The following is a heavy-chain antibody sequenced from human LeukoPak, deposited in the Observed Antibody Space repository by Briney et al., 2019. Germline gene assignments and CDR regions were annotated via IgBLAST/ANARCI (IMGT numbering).Heavy chain of an antibody. J-gene: IGHJ5*02. D-gene: IGHD4-17*01. Sequence: GGSLRLSCIASGFTFRNYRMNWVRQAPGKGLEWVSSISRSSDYIFYADSLKGRFTISRDNAKNSLYLQISSLRAEDTALYYCARDFTDYGVNYLDLWGQGTLVTVSS. CDR3: ARDFTDYGVNYLDL. CDR1: GFTFRNYR. CDR2: ISRSSDYI. V-gene: IGHV3-21*01.